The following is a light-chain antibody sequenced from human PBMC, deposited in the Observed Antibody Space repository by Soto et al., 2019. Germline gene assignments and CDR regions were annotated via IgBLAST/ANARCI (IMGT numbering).Light chain of an antibody. CDR1: LPISNY. V-gene: IGKV1-27*01. J-gene: IGKJ4*01. Sequence: DMQMTQSPSSLSASVGDRVTITCRARLPISNYLAWYEQKPGKIPNLLIYAASTLQAGVPSRFSGSGTETDCTLTISRLQPEDVAACYFKKYNSAPHTFGGGPKVEIK. CDR2: AAS. CDR3: KKYNSAPHT.